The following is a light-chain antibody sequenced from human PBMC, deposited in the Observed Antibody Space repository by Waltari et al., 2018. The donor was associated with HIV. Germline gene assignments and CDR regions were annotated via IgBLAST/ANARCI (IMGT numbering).Light chain of an antibody. Sequence: DIQMTQSPSTLSASVGDRVTITCRASQSISSWLAWYQQKPGKAPKLLIYKASSLESGVPSRFSGSVSGTEFTLTISSLQPDDFATYYCRQHNSYPLTFGGGTKVEIK. J-gene: IGKJ4*01. CDR3: RQHNSYPLT. CDR1: QSISSW. CDR2: KAS. V-gene: IGKV1-5*03.